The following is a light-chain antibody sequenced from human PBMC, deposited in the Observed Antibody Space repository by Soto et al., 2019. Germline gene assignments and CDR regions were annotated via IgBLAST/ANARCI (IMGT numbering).Light chain of an antibody. Sequence: DIQMTQSPSTLSASVGDRVTITCRASQSIRNMLAWYQQKPRTAPKLLIYDASSLQSGVPSRFSGSGSGTEFTLTISSLQPDDFATYYCQHYNSYSEAFGQGTKVDIK. V-gene: IGKV1-5*01. CDR3: QHYNSYSEA. CDR1: QSIRNM. CDR2: DAS. J-gene: IGKJ1*01.